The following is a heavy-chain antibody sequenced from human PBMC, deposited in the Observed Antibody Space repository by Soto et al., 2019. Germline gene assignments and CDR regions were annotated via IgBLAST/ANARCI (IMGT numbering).Heavy chain of an antibody. CDR2: IYYSGNT. D-gene: IGHD3-10*01. CDR1: CGSXSTNNYY. V-gene: IGHV4-39*01. CDR3: ASLTFSGSGSYYTVY. Sequence: PADTLSLTCTVSCGSXSTNNYYWGWIRQPPGKGLEWIGSIYYSGNTYYKPSLKSRVAISVDTSKNQFSLKLSSVTAADTALYYCASLTFSGSGSYYTVYWGQGTMVTVSS. J-gene: IGHJ4*02.